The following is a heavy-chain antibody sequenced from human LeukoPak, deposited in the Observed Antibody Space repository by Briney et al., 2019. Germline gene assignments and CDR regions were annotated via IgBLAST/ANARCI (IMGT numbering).Heavy chain of an antibody. CDR1: GYTFTSYD. J-gene: IGHJ5*02. V-gene: IGHV1-8*01. CDR2: MNPNSGNT. D-gene: IGHD3-9*01. Sequence: ASVKVSCKASGYTFTSYDINWVRQATGQGLEWMGWMNPNSGNTGYAQKFQGRVTMTRNTSISTAYMKLSSLRSEDTAVYYCARKTLTQLLRFDPWGQGTLVTVSS. CDR3: ARKTLTQLLRFDP.